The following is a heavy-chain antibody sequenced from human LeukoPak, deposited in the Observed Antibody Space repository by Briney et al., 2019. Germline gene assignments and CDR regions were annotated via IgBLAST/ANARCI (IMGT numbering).Heavy chain of an antibody. D-gene: IGHD4-23*01. CDR1: AVTFSSNW. J-gene: IGHJ4*02. CDR3: ARGVDYGGNGPFDY. Sequence: GGSLRLSCVVSAVTFSSNWMSWVRQAPGKGLEWVANIDQDGSRKYYVDSVKGRFTISRDNAKNSLYLQMNSLRAEDTAVYYCARGVDYGGNGPFDYWGQGTLVTVSS. CDR2: IDQDGSRK. V-gene: IGHV3-7*04.